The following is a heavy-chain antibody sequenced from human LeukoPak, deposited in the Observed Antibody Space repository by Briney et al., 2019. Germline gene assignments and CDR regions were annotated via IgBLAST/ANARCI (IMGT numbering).Heavy chain of an antibody. CDR3: AREAIVVVINDAFDI. D-gene: IGHD3-22*01. V-gene: IGHV1-69*04. Sequence: SVKVSCKASGGTFSSYAISWVQQAPGQGLEWMGRIIPILGIANYAQKFQGRVTITADKSTSTAYMELGSLRSEDTAVYYCAREAIVVVINDAFDIWGQGTMVTVSS. J-gene: IGHJ3*02. CDR2: IIPILGIA. CDR1: GGTFSSYA.